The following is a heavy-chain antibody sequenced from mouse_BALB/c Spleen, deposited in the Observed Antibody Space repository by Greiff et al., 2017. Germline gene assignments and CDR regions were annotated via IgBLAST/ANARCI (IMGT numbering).Heavy chain of an antibody. CDR1: GYSITSDYA. D-gene: IGHD1-1*01. J-gene: IGHJ1*01. Sequence: VQLKESGPGLVKPSQSLSLTCTVTGYSITSDYAWNWIRQFPGNKLEWMGYISYSGSTSYNPSLKSRISITRDTSKNQFFLQLNSVTTEDTATYYCARDYYGSSYVRYFDVWGAGTTVTVSS. CDR3: ARDYYGSSYVRYFDV. V-gene: IGHV3-2*02. CDR2: ISYSGST.